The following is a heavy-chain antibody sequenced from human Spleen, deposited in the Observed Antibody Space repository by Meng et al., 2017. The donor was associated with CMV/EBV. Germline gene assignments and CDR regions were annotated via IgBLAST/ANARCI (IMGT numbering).Heavy chain of an antibody. D-gene: IGHD5-18*01. V-gene: IGHV5-51*01. J-gene: IGHJ4*02. CDR2: IYPGDSDT. CDR3: ARLETAMVNSYFDY. Sequence: KVSCKGSGYSFTSYWIGWVRQTPGKGLEWMGIIYPGDSDTRYSPSFQGQVTISADKSISTAYLQWSSLTASDTAMYYCARLETAMVNSYFDYWGQGMLVTVSS. CDR1: GYSFTSYW.